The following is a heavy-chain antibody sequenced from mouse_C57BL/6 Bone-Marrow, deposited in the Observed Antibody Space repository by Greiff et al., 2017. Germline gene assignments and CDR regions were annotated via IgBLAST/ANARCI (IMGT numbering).Heavy chain of an antibody. Sequence: VQLQQPGAELVKPGASVKVSCKVSGYTFTTYWMHWVKQRPGQGLEWIGRIHHSDSDTNYNQKFKGKATLTVDKSSSTAYMQLSSLTSEDSAVYYCARDGSSPLGYWGQGTTLTVSA. J-gene: IGHJ2*01. CDR3: ARDGSSPLGY. D-gene: IGHD1-1*01. CDR2: IHHSDSDT. CDR1: GYTFTTYW. V-gene: IGHV1-74*01.